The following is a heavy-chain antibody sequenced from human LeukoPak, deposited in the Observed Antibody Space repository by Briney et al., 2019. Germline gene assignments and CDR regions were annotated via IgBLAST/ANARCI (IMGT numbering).Heavy chain of an antibody. V-gene: IGHV3-15*01. CDR3: TPHPFSVTPLD. CDR2: IKSKTAGGTT. J-gene: IGHJ4*02. CDR1: GFTFSYAW. D-gene: IGHD4-23*01. Sequence: GGSLRLSCAASGFTFSYAWMNWVRQAPGKGLEWVGRIKSKTAGGTTDYAATVKGRFTISRDESKNTLYLQMNSLQTEDTAVYYCTPHPFSVTPLDWGQGTLVTVSS.